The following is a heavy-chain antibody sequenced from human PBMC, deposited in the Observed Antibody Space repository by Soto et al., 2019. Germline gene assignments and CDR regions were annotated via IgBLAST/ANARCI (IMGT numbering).Heavy chain of an antibody. Sequence: SETLSLTCTVSGGSISSYYWSWTRQPPGKGLEWIGYIYYSGSTNYNPSVKSRVTISVDTSKNQFSLNLNSVTASDTAFYFCVSQRTTVITQAYFDYWGPGALVTVSS. CDR3: VSQRTTVITQAYFDY. CDR1: GGSISSYY. D-gene: IGHD4-4*01. V-gene: IGHV4-59*08. J-gene: IGHJ4*02. CDR2: IYYSGST.